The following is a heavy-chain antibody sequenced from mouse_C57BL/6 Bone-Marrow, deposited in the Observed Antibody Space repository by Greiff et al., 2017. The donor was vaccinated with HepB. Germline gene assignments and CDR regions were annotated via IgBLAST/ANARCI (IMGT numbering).Heavy chain of an antibody. CDR2: ISNLAYSI. J-gene: IGHJ1*03. V-gene: IGHV5-15*01. CDR1: GFTFSDYG. Sequence: EVQRVESGGGLVQPGGSLKLSCAASGFTFSDYGMAWVRQAPRKGPEWVAFISNLAYSIYYADTVTGRITISRENAKNTLYLEMSSLRSEDTAMYYCARHPAGYFDVWGTGTTVTVSS. CDR3: ARHPAGYFDV.